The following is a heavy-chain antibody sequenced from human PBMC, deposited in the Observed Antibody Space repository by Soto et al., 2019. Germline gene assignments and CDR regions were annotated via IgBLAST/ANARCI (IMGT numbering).Heavy chain of an antibody. CDR1: GGSISSYY. V-gene: IGHV4-59*01. J-gene: IGHJ5*02. D-gene: IGHD6-13*01. Sequence: SETLSLTCTVSGGSISSYYWSWIRQPPGKGLEWIGYIYYSGSTNYNPSLKSRVTISVDTSKNQFSLKLSSVTAADTAVYYCARDGTGYSSSWYWFDPWGQGTQVTVS. CDR3: ARDGTGYSSSWYWFDP. CDR2: IYYSGST.